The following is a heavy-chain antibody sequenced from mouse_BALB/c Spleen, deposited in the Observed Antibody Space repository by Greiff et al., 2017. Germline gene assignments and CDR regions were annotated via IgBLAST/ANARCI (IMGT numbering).Heavy chain of an antibody. CDR1: GFSLTGYG. CDR3: ARDRGYDYVYWYFDV. Sequence: VQLKESGPCLVAPSQSLSITCTVSGFSLTGYGVNWVRQPPGKGLEWLGMIWGDGSTDYNSALKSRLSISKDNSKSQVFLKMNSLQTDDTARYYCARDRGYDYVYWYFDVWGAGTTVTVSS. D-gene: IGHD2-4*01. J-gene: IGHJ1*01. CDR2: IWGDGST. V-gene: IGHV2-6-7*01.